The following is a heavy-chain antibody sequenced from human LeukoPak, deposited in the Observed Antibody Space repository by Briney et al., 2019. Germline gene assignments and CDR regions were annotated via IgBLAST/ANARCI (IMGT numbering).Heavy chain of an antibody. CDR2: IYPRDGST. J-gene: IGHJ4*02. CDR3: ARDQEGFDY. CDR1: GYTFTSNC. Sequence: ASVKVSCKASGYTFTSNCIHWVRQAPGQGLEWMGMIYPRDGSTSYAQKFQGRVTVTRDTSTSTVHMELSGLRSEDTAVYYCARDQEGFDYWAREPWSPSPQ. V-gene: IGHV1-46*01.